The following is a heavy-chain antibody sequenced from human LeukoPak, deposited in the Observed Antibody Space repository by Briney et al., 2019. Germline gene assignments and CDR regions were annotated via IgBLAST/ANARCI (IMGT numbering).Heavy chain of an antibody. CDR1: GYTFTSYG. CDR2: ISAYNGNT. J-gene: IGHJ5*02. V-gene: IGHV1-18*01. D-gene: IGHD6-13*01. Sequence: ASVKVSCKASGYTFTSYGISWVRQAPGQGLEWMGWISAYNGNTNYAQKLQGRVTMTTDTSTSTAYMELRSLRSDDTAVYYCARLSIQQLVPGWFDPWGQGTLVTVSS. CDR3: ARLSIQQLVPGWFDP.